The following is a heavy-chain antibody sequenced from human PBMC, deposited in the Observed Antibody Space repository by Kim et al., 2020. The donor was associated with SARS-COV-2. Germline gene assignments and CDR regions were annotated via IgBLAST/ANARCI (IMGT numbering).Heavy chain of an antibody. CDR2: INHSGST. CDR3: ARGRYPNRSYYEFWNGWFDP. Sequence: SETLSLTCAVYGGSFSGYYWSWIRQPPGKGLEWIGEINHSGSTNYNPSLKSRVTISVDTSKNQFSLKLSSVTAADTAVYYCARGRYPNRSYYEFWNGWFDPWGQGTLVTVSS. D-gene: IGHD3-3*01. CDR1: GGSFSGYY. J-gene: IGHJ5*02. V-gene: IGHV4-34*01.